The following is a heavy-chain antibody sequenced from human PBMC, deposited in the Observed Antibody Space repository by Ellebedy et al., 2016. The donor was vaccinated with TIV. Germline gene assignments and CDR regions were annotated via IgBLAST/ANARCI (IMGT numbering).Heavy chain of an antibody. CDR2: IIPIFGTA. J-gene: IGHJ4*02. CDR1: GGTFSSYA. CDR3: ASRYYYDSSGYYLFPY. V-gene: IGHV1-69*13. Sequence: SVKVSCXASGGTFSSYAISWVRQAPGQGLEWMGGIIPIFGTANYAQKFQGRVTITADESTSTAYMELSSLRSEDTAVYYCASRYYYDSSGYYLFPYWGQGTLVTVSS. D-gene: IGHD3-22*01.